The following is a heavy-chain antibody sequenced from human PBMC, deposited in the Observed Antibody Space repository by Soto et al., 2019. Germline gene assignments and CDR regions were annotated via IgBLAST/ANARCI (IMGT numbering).Heavy chain of an antibody. V-gene: IGHV3-15*01. CDR1: GFTLSNAW. J-gene: IGHJ4*01. CDR2: IQSKTDGGAT. Sequence: EVQLVESGGGLVEPGGSLRLSCAASGFTLSNAWMSWVRQAPGKGLEWVGRIQSKTDGGATVYAAPVRGRFTITRDXSXNTLDLQMSSLKTEDTAMYYCTRVNLGKLDHWGHATLATVSS. CDR3: TRVNLGKLDH. D-gene: IGHD3-16*01.